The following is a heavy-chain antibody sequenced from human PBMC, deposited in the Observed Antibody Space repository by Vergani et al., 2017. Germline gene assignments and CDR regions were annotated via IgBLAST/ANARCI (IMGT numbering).Heavy chain of an antibody. D-gene: IGHD1-1*01. Sequence: EVQLVETGGGLIQPGGSLRLSCAASGFTVSSNYMCWVRQAPGKGLEWVSVIYSGGSTYYADSVKGRFTISRDNAKNSLYLQMNSLRAEDTAVYYCARGLDDDRRRSPDGYWGQGTLVTVSS. CDR2: IYSGGST. CDR1: GFTVSSNY. J-gene: IGHJ4*02. V-gene: IGHV3-53*02. CDR3: ARGLDDDRRRSPDGY.